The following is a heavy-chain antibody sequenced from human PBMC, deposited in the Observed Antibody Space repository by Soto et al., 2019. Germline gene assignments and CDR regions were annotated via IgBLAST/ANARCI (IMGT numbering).Heavy chain of an antibody. J-gene: IGHJ4*02. CDR2: SRSKGYGGTT. Sequence: LRLSCTTSGFTLGAYALSWFRQAPGKGLEWVGFSRSKGYGGTTEFAASVRGRFTISRDDSNSIAYLQMNSLKTEDTAVYYCTRGMYTAYETAPLFFDFWGQGTLVTVSS. CDR3: TRGMYTAYETAPLFFDF. V-gene: IGHV3-49*03. CDR1: GFTLGAYA. D-gene: IGHD5-12*01.